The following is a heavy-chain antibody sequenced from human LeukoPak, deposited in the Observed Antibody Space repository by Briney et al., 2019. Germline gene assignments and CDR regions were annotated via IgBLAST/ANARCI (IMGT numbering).Heavy chain of an antibody. CDR1: GFTFSSYA. D-gene: IGHD3-10*01. CDR3: AKATYGSGSPNWFDP. J-gene: IGHJ5*02. Sequence: PGGSLRLSCAASGFTFSSYAMSWVRQAPGKGLEWVSAISGSGGSTYYADSVKGRFTISRDNSKNTLYLQMNSLRAEDTAVYYCAKATYGSGSPNWFDPWGQGTLVTVSS. V-gene: IGHV3-23*01. CDR2: ISGSGGST.